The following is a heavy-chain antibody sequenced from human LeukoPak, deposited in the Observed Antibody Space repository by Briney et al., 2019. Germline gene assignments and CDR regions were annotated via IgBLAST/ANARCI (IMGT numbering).Heavy chain of an antibody. CDR1: GYTFTSYG. CDR2: MNPNSGNT. CDR3: ARGREILTGYYRNLPDRYGMDV. V-gene: IGHV1-8*02. J-gene: IGHJ6*02. D-gene: IGHD3-9*01. Sequence: ASVKVSCKASGYTFTSYGINWVRQATGQGLEWMGWMNPNSGNTGYAQKFQGRVTMTRNTSISTAYMELSSLRSEDTAVYYCARGREILTGYYRNLPDRYGMDVWGQGTTVTVSS.